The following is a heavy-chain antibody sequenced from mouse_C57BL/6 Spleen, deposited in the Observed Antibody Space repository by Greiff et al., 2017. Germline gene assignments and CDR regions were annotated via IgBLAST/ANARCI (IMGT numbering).Heavy chain of an antibody. CDR3: TRSYGSSFPMDY. CDR1: GYTFTDYE. Sequence: VQLQQSGAELVRPGASVTLSCKASGYTFTDYEMHWVKQTPVHGLEWIGAIDPETGGTAYNQKFKGKAILTADKSSSPAYMELRSLTSEDSAVYYCTRSYGSSFPMDYWGQGTSVTVSS. V-gene: IGHV1-15*01. D-gene: IGHD1-1*01. CDR2: IDPETGGT. J-gene: IGHJ4*01.